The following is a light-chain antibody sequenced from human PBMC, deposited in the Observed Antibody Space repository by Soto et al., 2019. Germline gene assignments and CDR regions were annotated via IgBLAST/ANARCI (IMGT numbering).Light chain of an antibody. CDR1: RLGNKY. CDR2: QDS. V-gene: IGLV3-1*01. J-gene: IGLJ2*01. Sequence: SYELTQPRSVSVSPGQTASITCSGDRLGNKYSCWYQQKAGQSPVLVIYQDSKRPSGVPERFSASSSRNTATLTISGTQAIDEADYYCQAWDSSFEWAFGGGTKVTVL. CDR3: QAWDSSFEWA.